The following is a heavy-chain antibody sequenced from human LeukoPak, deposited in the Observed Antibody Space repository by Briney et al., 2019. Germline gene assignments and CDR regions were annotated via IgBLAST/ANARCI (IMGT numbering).Heavy chain of an antibody. Sequence: GGSLTLSCLASGYAFNTYSINWVRQAPGKGLECVTYISSSRNTIYYAYTVTGLFTVSSDNDDNSVYLQMDSLRAENTAVYYCTRVGRSGYTSDIWGQGTMVSVSS. CDR3: TRVGRSGYTSDI. CDR2: ISSSRNTI. D-gene: IGHD3-22*01. V-gene: IGHV3-48*04. J-gene: IGHJ3*02. CDR1: GYAFNTYS.